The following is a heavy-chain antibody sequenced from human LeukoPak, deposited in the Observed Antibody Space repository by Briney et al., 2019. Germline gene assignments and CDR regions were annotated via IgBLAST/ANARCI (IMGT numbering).Heavy chain of an antibody. CDR2: IYYSGST. V-gene: IGHV4-30-4*08. CDR3: ARVVGGYRLCYFDY. J-gene: IGHJ4*02. CDR1: GGSISSGDYY. Sequence: PSETLSLTCTVSGGSISSGDYYWSWIRQPPGKGLEWIGYIYYSGSTYYNPSLKSRVTISVDTSKNQFSLKQSSVTAADTAVYYCARVVGGYRLCYFDYWGQGTLVTVSS. D-gene: IGHD5-24*01.